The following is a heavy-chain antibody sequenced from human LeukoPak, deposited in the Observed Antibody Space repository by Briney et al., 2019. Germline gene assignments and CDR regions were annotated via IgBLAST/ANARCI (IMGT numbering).Heavy chain of an antibody. V-gene: IGHV1-69*13. J-gene: IGHJ4*02. CDR2: IIPIFGTA. D-gene: IGHD3-22*01. CDR3: ARTGTYYYDSSGYLDY. Sequence: SVKVSCKASGGTFSSYAISWVRQAPGQGLGWMGGIIPIFGTANYAQKFQGRVTITADESTSTAYMELSSLRSEDTAVYYCARTGTYYYDSSGYLDYWGQGTLVTVSS. CDR1: GGTFSSYA.